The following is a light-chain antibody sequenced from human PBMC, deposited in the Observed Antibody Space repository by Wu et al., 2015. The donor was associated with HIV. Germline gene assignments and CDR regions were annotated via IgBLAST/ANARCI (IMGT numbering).Light chain of an antibody. CDR3: QQNKDWPLS. V-gene: IGKV3-15*01. J-gene: IGKJ4*01. Sequence: EIVMTQSPATLSVSPGERATLSCRASQSVSSNLAWYQQKPGQAPRLLIYDASIRATAVPDRFRGTGSGTDFTLTITNMQPEDLAVYFCQQNKDWPLSFGRGTKLENK. CDR2: DAS. CDR1: QSVSSN.